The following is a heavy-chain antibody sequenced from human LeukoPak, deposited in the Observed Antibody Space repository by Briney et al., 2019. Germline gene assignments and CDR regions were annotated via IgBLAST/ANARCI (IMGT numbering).Heavy chain of an antibody. CDR3: ARAMSIAARLQTIFDY. J-gene: IGHJ4*02. D-gene: IGHD6-6*01. V-gene: IGHV3-7*03. CDR2: IKQDGSEK. CDR1: GFKFSSYS. Sequence: PGGSLRLSCAASGFKFSSYSMKWVRQAPGKGLEWVANIKQDGSEKYYVDSVKGRFTISRDNAKNSLYLQMNSLRAEDTAVYYCARAMSIAARLQTIFDYWGQGTLVTVSS.